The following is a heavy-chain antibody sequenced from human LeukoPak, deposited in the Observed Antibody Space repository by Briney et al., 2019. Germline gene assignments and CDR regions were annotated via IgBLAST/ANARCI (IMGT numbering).Heavy chain of an antibody. CDR1: GGSISSSNW. Sequence: SGTLSLTCAVSGGSISSSNWWSWIRQPPGKGLEWIGEIYHSGSTNYNPSLKSRVTISVDTSKNQFSLKLSSVTAADTAVYYCAREPIVGATLDYWGQGTLVTVSS. J-gene: IGHJ4*02. CDR3: AREPIVGATLDY. CDR2: IYHSGST. V-gene: IGHV4-4*02. D-gene: IGHD1-26*01.